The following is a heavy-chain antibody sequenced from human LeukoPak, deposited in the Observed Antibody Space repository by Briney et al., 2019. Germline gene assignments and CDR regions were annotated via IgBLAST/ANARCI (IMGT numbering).Heavy chain of an antibody. D-gene: IGHD3-22*01. J-gene: IGHJ3*02. CDR3: ARDSQYYYDTSGWVGGSAFDI. CDR2: IHYSGST. CDR1: GASISSYY. V-gene: IGHV4-59*01. Sequence: PSETLSLTCTVSGASISSYYWSWIRQPQGKGLEWIGYIHYSGSTNYNPSLKSRVSISLHTSDNQFSLKMNSVTAADTAMYYCARDSQYYYDTSGWVGGSAFDIWGQGTMLTVSS.